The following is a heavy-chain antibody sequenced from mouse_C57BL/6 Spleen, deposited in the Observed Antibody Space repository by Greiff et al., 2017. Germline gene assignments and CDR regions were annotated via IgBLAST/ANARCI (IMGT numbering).Heavy chain of an antibody. CDR3: ATPLNYYGSSYDYAMDY. Sequence: QVQLQQPGTELVKPGASVKLSCKASGYTFTSYWMHWVKQRPGQGLEWIGNINPSNGGTNYNEKFKSKATLTVDKSSSTAYMQLSSLTSEDSAVYYCATPLNYYGSSYDYAMDYWGQGTSVTVSS. CDR2: INPSNGGT. V-gene: IGHV1-53*01. J-gene: IGHJ4*01. D-gene: IGHD1-1*01. CDR1: GYTFTSYW.